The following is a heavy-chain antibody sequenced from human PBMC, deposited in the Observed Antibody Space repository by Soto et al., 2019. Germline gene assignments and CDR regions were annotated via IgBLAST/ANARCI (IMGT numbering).Heavy chain of an antibody. CDR2: IYPGDSDT. CDR1: GYTFTDYW. V-gene: IGHV5-51*01. D-gene: IGHD2-2*01. J-gene: IGHJ6*02. CDR3: ARHISTFRYYYYAMAV. Sequence: PGESLKISCKGSGYTFTDYWIGWVRQLPGKGLEWMGIIYPGDSDTRYSPSFQGHVTITVDKSTNTAYLQWNTLRASDTAMYYCARHISTFRYYYYAMAVWGQGTTVTVSS.